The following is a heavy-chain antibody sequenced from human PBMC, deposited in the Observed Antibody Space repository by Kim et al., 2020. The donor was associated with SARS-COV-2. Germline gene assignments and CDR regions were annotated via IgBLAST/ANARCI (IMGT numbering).Heavy chain of an antibody. Sequence: GGSLRLSCAASGFTFSSYGMHWVRQAPGKGLEWVAVISYDGSNKYYVDSVKGRFTISRDNSKNTLYLQMNSLRAEDTAVYYCAKDPYSGYDYYFDYWGQG. D-gene: IGHD5-12*01. J-gene: IGHJ4*02. V-gene: IGHV3-30*18. CDR3: AKDPYSGYDYYFDY. CDR2: ISYDGSNK. CDR1: GFTFSSYG.